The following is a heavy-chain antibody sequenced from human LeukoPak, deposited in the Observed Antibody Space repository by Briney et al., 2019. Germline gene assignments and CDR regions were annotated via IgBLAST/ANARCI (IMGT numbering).Heavy chain of an antibody. CDR1: GGTFSRYA. CDR3: ARVFSRGQNVWGSYRSISNWFDP. CDR2: IIPIFGTA. V-gene: IGHV1-69*13. J-gene: IGHJ5*02. Sequence: SVKVSCKASGGTFSRYAISSVRQAPGQGLEWMGGIIPIFGTANYAQKFQGRVTITADESTSTAYMELSCLRSEDMALYYCARVFSRGQNVWGSYRSISNWFDPWGQGTLVTVSS. D-gene: IGHD3-16*02.